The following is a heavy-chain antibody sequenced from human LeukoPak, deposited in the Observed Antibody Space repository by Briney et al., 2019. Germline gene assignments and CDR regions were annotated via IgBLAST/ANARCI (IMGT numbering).Heavy chain of an antibody. Sequence: GGSLRLSCAASGFTVSNNYMNWVRQAPGKGLEWVSVIYSSGSTYYTDSVKGRFTISRDNSKNTLYLQMSSLRVEDTAVYYCARNDRGAFDIWGQGTMVTVSS. J-gene: IGHJ3*02. CDR1: GFTVSNNY. D-gene: IGHD3-22*01. CDR3: ARNDRGAFDI. V-gene: IGHV3-53*01. CDR2: IYSSGST.